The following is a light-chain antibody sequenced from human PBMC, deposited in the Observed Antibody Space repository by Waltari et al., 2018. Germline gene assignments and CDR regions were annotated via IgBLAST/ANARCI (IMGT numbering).Light chain of an antibody. CDR2: RDN. J-gene: IGLJ3*02. CDR3: AAWHNSRNGWV. CDR1: SSNIGSDY. V-gene: IGLV1-47*01. Sequence: QSVLTQPPSASATPGPRVTISCSGGSSNIGSDYVYWYQQLPGTAPKLIIYRDNGRPSGVPDRFSGSKSGTSASLAISGLQSEDEADYYCAAWHNSRNGWVFGGGTKLTVL.